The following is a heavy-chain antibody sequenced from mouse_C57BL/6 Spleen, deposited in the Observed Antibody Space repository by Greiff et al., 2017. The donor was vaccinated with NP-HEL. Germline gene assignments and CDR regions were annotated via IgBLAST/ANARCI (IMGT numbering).Heavy chain of an antibody. CDR3: ARWGYYGSSYGGGYAMDY. D-gene: IGHD1-1*01. Sequence: EVMLVESGGGLVQPGGSLSLSCAASGFTFTDYYMSWVRQPPGTALEWLGFIRNKANGYTTEYSASVKGRFTISRDNSQSILYLQMNALGAEDSATYYCARWGYYGSSYGGGYAMDYWGQGTSVTVSS. V-gene: IGHV7-3*01. CDR1: GFTFTDYY. CDR2: IRNKANGYTT. J-gene: IGHJ4*01.